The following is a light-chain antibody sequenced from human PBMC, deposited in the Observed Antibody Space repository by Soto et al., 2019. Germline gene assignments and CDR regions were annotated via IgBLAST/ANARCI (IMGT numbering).Light chain of an antibody. CDR1: QSVSTN. V-gene: IGKV3-15*01. J-gene: IGKJ1*01. CDR2: GTS. Sequence: EIVMTQSPDTLSVSPGERATLSCRASQSVSTNLAWYQQKPGQAPRLLMYGTSTRATGVPARFSGSGSGTEFTLTISSLQSEDFAVYYCQQYNKWPPWTFGQGTKVDNK. CDR3: QQYNKWPPWT.